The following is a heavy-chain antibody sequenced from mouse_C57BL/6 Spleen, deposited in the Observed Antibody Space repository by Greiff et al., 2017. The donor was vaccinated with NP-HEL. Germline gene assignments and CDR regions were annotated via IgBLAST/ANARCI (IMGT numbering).Heavy chain of an antibody. CDR1: GYTFTDYN. J-gene: IGHJ2*01. CDR2: INPNNGGT. Sequence: EVQLQQSGPELVKPGASVKMSCKASGYTFTDYNMHWVKQIHGKSLEWIGYINPNNGGTSYNQKFKGQATLTVNKASSTAYMELRSLKSEDSAVYYCARVITPPRGYFDYWGQGTTLTVSS. CDR3: ARVITPPRGYFDY. D-gene: IGHD1-3*01. V-gene: IGHV1-22*01.